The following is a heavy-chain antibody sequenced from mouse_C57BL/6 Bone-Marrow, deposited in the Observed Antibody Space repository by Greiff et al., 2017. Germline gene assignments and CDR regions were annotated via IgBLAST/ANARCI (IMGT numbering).Heavy chain of an antibody. V-gene: IGHV1-69*01. CDR2: IDPSTSYT. Sequence: VQLQQPGAELVMPGASVKLSCKASGYTFTSYWMHWVKQRPGQGLEWIGEIDPSTSYTNYNQKFKGKSTLTVDKSSSPAYMPLSSLPSEDSAVYFCARNLVWYCGSSYVAMDYWGQGTSVTVSS. D-gene: IGHD1-1*01. CDR3: ARNLVWYCGSSYVAMDY. CDR1: GYTFTSYW. J-gene: IGHJ4*01.